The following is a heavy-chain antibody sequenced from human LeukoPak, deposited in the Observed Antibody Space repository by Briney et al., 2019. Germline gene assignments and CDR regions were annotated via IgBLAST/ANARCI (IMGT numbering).Heavy chain of an antibody. CDR2: FKGKTDGGTT. J-gene: IGHJ4*02. CDR1: GFTFSKAW. CDR3: TSGRIVRTTTADY. V-gene: IGHV3-15*01. Sequence: PGGSLRLSCEASGFTFSKAWMSWVRQAPGKGLEWVGRFKGKTDGGTTDYAAPVKGRFTISRDDSKNTLFLQMNSLKAEDTAVYYCTSGRIVRTTTADYWGQGTLVTVSS. D-gene: IGHD1-26*01.